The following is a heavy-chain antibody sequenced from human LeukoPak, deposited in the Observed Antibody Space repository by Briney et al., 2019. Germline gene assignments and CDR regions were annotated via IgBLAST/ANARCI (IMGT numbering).Heavy chain of an antibody. D-gene: IGHD3-22*01. CDR1: GGPISSRSDY. V-gene: IGHV4-39*07. Sequence: SQTLSLTCTVSGGPISSRSDYWGWIRQPPGKGLEWIGRIYYSGSTYYNPSLKSRVTISVDTSNNQFSLKLSSVTAADTAVYYCARAGAKYYYDSSGYYSTAFDIWGQGTMVTVSS. CDR3: ARAGAKYYYDSSGYYSTAFDI. J-gene: IGHJ3*02. CDR2: IYYSGST.